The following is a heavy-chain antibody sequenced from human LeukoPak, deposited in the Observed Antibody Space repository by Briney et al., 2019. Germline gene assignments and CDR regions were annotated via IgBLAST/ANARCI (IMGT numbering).Heavy chain of an antibody. Sequence: PSETLSLTCTVSGGSISSSSYYWGWIRQPPGKGLEWIGSIYYSGSTYYNPSLKSRVTISVDTSKNQFSLKLSSVTAADTAVYYCARLGATYDHLSKQQLNGRGAFDIWGQGTMVTVSS. CDR2: IYYSGST. D-gene: IGHD6-13*01. V-gene: IGHV4-39*01. CDR3: ARLGATYDHLSKQQLNGRGAFDI. CDR1: GGSISSSSYY. J-gene: IGHJ3*02.